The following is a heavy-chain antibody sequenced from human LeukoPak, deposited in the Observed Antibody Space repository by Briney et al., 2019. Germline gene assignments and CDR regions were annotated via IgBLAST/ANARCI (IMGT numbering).Heavy chain of an antibody. CDR2: IYYRGST. Sequence: PSETLSLTCTVSGGSISSYYWSWIRQPPGKGLEWIGYIYYRGSTNYSPSLKSRVTISVDTSKNQFSLKLSSVTAADTAVYYCARDTGIAAAEDYWGQGTLVTVSS. D-gene: IGHD6-13*01. J-gene: IGHJ4*02. CDR3: ARDTGIAAAEDY. V-gene: IGHV4-59*12. CDR1: GGSISSYY.